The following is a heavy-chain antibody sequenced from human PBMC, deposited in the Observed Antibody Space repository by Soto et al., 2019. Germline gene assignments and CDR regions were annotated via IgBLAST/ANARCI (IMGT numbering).Heavy chain of an antibody. CDR1: GGTFSSYA. CDR2: IIPIFGTA. Sequence: SVKVSCKASGGTFSSYAISWVRQAPGQGLEWMGGIIPIFGTANYAQKFQGRVTITADESTSTAYMELSSLRSEDTAVYYCVRDLRDVEYSSPPQYYYYYGMDVWGQGTTVTVSS. V-gene: IGHV1-69*13. J-gene: IGHJ6*02. D-gene: IGHD6-6*01. CDR3: VRDLRDVEYSSPPQYYYYYGMDV.